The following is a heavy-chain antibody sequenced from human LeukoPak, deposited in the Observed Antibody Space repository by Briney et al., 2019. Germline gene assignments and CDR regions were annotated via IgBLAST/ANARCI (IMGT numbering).Heavy chain of an antibody. D-gene: IGHD3-22*01. Sequence: GGSLRLSCAASGFIVNSYAMSWVRQAPGKGLAWVSLIYSDGVTQYADSVKGRFTISRDNAKNSLYLQMNSLRAEDTAVYYCARDLASMIVNYWGQGTLVTVSS. CDR2: IYSDGVT. V-gene: IGHV3-66*01. CDR3: ARDLASMIVNY. CDR1: GFIVNSYA. J-gene: IGHJ4*02.